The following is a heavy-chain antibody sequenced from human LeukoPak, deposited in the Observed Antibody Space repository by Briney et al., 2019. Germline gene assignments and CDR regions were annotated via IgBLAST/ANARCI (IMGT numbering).Heavy chain of an antibody. CDR2: INRDGETK. CDR1: GFTFNNYC. J-gene: IGHJ4*02. CDR3: AKEPYDSSGYYPYFDY. Sequence: GSLRLSCAASGFTFNNYCMSWVRQAPGKGLEWVANINRDGETKNYVDSVKGRFTISRDNSKNTLYLQMNSLRAEDTAVYYCAKEPYDSSGYYPYFDYWGQGTLVTVSS. V-gene: IGHV3-7*01. D-gene: IGHD3-22*01.